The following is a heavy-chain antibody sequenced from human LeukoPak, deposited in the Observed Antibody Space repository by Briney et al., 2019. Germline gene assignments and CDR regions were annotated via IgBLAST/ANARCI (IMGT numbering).Heavy chain of an antibody. CDR2: ISSSSSYI. Sequence: PGWSLRLSCAASVFTFSNYSINWVHQAAGQGRDWVSSISSSSSYIYYADSVKGRFSISRDNAKNSLYLQMNSLRAEDKAVYYSAKDLDILTGYYSVPSFGYWGQGTLVTVSS. CDR1: VFTFSNYS. V-gene: IGHV3-21*01. CDR3: AKDLDILTGYYSVPSFGY. D-gene: IGHD3-9*01. J-gene: IGHJ4*02.